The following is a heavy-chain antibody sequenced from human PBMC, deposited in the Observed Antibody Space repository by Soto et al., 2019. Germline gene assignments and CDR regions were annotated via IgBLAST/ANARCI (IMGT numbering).Heavy chain of an antibody. CDR1: GYSFANYW. J-gene: IGHJ4*02. V-gene: IGHV5-51*03. CDR3: ARKEDSGSYGY. Sequence: EVQLVQSGAEVKKPGESLKISCKGSGYSFANYWIGWVRQLPGKGLEWMGIIYPGDSDTRYSLSFQGQVTISADKSIRTADLQWSSLKASDTAMYYCARKEDSGSYGYWGQGTLVTVSS. D-gene: IGHD3-10*01. CDR2: IYPGDSDT.